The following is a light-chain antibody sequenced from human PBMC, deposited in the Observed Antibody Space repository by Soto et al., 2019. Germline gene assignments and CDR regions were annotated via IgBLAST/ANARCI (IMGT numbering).Light chain of an antibody. V-gene: IGLV4-60*03. CDR1: SGHSSYI. J-gene: IGLJ3*02. CDR2: VEGSGSY. Sequence: QSVLTQSSSASASLGSSVKLTCTLSSGHSSYIIAWHQHQPGKAPRFLMKVEGSGSYNKGSGVPDRFSGSRSGADRYLTISNLQSEDEADYYCETWDSNFWVFGGGTKLTVL. CDR3: ETWDSNFWV.